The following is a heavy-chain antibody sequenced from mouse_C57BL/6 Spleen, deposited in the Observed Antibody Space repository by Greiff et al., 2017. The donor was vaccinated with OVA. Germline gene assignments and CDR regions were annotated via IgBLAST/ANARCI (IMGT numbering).Heavy chain of an antibody. J-gene: IGHJ4*01. V-gene: IGHV1-15*01. Sequence: VQLQESGAELVRPGASVTLSCKASGYTFTDYEMHWVKQTPVHGLEWIGAIDPETGGTAYNQKFKGKAILTADKSSSTAYMELRSLTSEDSAVYYCTRSSPLYYYAMDYWGQGTSVTVSS. CDR3: TRSSPLYYYAMDY. D-gene: IGHD1-1*01. CDR1: GYTFTDYE. CDR2: IDPETGGT.